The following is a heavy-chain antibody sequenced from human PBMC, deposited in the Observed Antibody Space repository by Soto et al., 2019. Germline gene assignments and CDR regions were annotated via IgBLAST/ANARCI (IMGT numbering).Heavy chain of an antibody. V-gene: IGHV1-69*02. CDR1: GGTFSSYT. D-gene: IGHD3-10*01. J-gene: IGHJ6*02. CDR3: ARGEVEMSAMVREKVGMDV. Sequence: QVQLVQSGAEVKKPGSSVKVSCKASGGTFSSYTISWVRQAPGQGLEWMGRIIPILGIANYAQKFQGRVTITADKSTSTAYMELSSLRSEDTAVYYCARGEVEMSAMVREKVGMDVWGQGTTVTVSS. CDR2: IIPILGIA.